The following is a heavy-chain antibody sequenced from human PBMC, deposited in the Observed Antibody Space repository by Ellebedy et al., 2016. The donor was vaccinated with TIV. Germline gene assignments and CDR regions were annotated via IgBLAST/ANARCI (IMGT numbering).Heavy chain of an antibody. Sequence: GESLKISXAGSGFTFSRNWMSWLRQAPGKGLEWVANIKQDGSDKYYVHSVKGRFTISRDNAKNSLYLQMNSLRAEDTAVYYCARGGYSYGYDGWGQGTLVTVSS. J-gene: IGHJ4*02. V-gene: IGHV3-7*01. D-gene: IGHD5-18*01. CDR3: ARGGYSYGYDG. CDR2: IKQDGSDK. CDR1: GFTFSRNW.